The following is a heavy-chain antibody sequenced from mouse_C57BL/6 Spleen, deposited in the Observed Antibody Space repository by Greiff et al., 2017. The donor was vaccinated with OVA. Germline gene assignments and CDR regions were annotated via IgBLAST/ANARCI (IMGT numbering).Heavy chain of an antibody. D-gene: IGHD2-5*01. V-gene: IGHV1-82*01. CDR1: GYAFSSSW. CDR2: IYPGDGDT. Sequence: VKLMESGPELVKPGASVKISCKASGYAFSSSWMNWVKQRPGKGLEWIGRIYPGDGDTNYNGKFKGKATLTADKSSSTAYMQLSSLTSEDSAVYFCARRAYYSNYDYAMDYWGQGTSVTVSS. CDR3: ARRAYYSNYDYAMDY. J-gene: IGHJ4*01.